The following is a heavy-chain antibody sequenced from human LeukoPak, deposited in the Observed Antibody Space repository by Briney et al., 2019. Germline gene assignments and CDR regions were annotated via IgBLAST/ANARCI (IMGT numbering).Heavy chain of an antibody. D-gene: IGHD1-14*01. CDR1: GSTFSGHW. J-gene: IGHJ4*02. Sequence: GGSLRLSRAASGSTFSGHWMSWVRQAPGKGLEWVANINQGGSDKYYVDSVKGRFTISRDNANNLLYLQMNSLRGEDTAVYYCTRDRSRAEDDWGQGTLVTVSS. CDR3: TRDRSRAEDD. CDR2: INQGGSDK. V-gene: IGHV3-7*01.